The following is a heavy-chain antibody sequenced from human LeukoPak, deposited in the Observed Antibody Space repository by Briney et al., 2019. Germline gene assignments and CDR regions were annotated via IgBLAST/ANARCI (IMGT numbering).Heavy chain of an antibody. D-gene: IGHD6-13*01. CDR1: GFTFSSYG. Sequence: GGSLRLSCTASGFTFSSYGMSWVRQAPGKGLEWVSHISSSGSTIYYADSVKGRFTISRDNAKNSRYLQMSSLRVEDTAVYYCARIAAAPFYYMDVWGKGTTVTVSS. J-gene: IGHJ6*03. CDR3: ARIAAAPFYYMDV. V-gene: IGHV3-48*04. CDR2: ISSSGSTI.